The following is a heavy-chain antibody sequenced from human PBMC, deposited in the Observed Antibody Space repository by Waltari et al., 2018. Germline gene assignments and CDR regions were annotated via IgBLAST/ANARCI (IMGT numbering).Heavy chain of an antibody. CDR1: GGSFSGYY. V-gene: IGHV4-34*01. D-gene: IGHD1-1*01. CDR2: INHSGST. J-gene: IGHJ6*02. CDR3: ARVRPTHWRQYYYYYYGMDV. Sequence: AGLLKPSETLSLTCAVYGGSFSGYYWSWIRQPPGKGLEWIGEINHSGSTNYNPSLKSRVTISVDTSKNQFSLKLSSVTAADTAVYYCARVRPTHWRQYYYYYYGMDVWGQGTTVTVSS.